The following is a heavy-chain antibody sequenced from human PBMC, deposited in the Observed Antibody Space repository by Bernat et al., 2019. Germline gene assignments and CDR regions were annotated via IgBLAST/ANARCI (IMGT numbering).Heavy chain of an antibody. V-gene: IGHV4-34*01. CDR3: ARLAGRITMVQGVSDY. D-gene: IGHD3-10*01. CDR2: INHSGST. Sequence: QVQLQQWGAGLLKPSETLSLTCAVYGGSFSGYYWSWIRQPPGKGLEWIGEINHSGSTNYNPSLKSRVTLSVDTSKNQFSLKLSSVTAADTAVYYCARLAGRITMVQGVSDYWGQGTLVTVSS. CDR1: GGSFSGYY. J-gene: IGHJ4*02.